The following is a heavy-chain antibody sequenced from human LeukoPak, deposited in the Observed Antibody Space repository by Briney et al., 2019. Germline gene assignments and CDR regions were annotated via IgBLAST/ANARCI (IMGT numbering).Heavy chain of an antibody. Sequence: SETLSLTCAVSGGSISSSNWWSWVRQPPGKGLEWIGEIYHSGSTNYNPSLKRRVTISVDKSKNQFSLKLSSVTAADTAVYYCARYSYYDFWSGYYKVLDYWGQGTLVTVSS. CDR1: GGSISSSNW. CDR3: ARYSYYDFWSGYYKVLDY. J-gene: IGHJ4*02. CDR2: IYHSGST. D-gene: IGHD3-3*01. V-gene: IGHV4-4*02.